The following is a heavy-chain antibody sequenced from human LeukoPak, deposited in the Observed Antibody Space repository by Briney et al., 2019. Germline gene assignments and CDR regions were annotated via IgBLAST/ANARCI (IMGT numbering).Heavy chain of an antibody. J-gene: IGHJ6*03. D-gene: IGHD3-3*01. Sequence: SETLSLNGAVYGGSFSGYYWSWIRKPPGKGLKWIGEINHSGSTNYNPSLKSRVTISVDTSKNQFSLKLSSVTAADTAVYYCARGRMYYDFWSGYYTTRQSYYYCMDVWGKGTTVTVSS. CDR2: INHSGST. CDR1: GGSFSGYY. CDR3: ARGRMYYDFWSGYYTTRQSYYYCMDV. V-gene: IGHV4-34*01.